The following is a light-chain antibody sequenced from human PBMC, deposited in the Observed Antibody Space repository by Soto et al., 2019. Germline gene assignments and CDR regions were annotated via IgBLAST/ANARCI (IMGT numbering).Light chain of an antibody. CDR2: DVN. J-gene: IGLJ2*01. Sequence: QSVLTQPRSVSGSPGQSVTISCTGTSSDVGNYKYVSWYRQNPGKAPEIMIYDVNKRPSGVPDRFSGSKSGNTASLTISGLQAEDEADYYCCSYAGSYTLVFGGGTQPTV. CDR3: CSYAGSYTLV. V-gene: IGLV2-11*01. CDR1: SSDVGNYKY.